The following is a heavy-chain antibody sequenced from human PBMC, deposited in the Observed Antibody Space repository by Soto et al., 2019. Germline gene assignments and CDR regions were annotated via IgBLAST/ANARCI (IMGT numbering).Heavy chain of an antibody. D-gene: IGHD2-2*02. CDR1: GFTFSSYA. Sequence: EVQLLESGGGLVQPGGSLRLSCAASGFTFSSYAMSWVRQAPGKGLEWVSAISGSGGSTYYADSVKGRFTTSRDNSKNTLYLQMNSLRAEDTAVYYCAKDCSSTSCYMSLWGQGTLVTVSS. CDR3: AKDCSSTSCYMSL. J-gene: IGHJ4*02. CDR2: ISGSGGST. V-gene: IGHV3-23*01.